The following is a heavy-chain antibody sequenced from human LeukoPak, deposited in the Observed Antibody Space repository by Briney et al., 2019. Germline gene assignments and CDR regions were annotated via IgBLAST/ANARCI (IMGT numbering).Heavy chain of an antibody. V-gene: IGHV4-34*01. Sequence: SETLSLTCAVYGGSFSGYYWSWIRQPPGKGLEWIGEINYSGSTNYNPSLKSRVTISVDTSKNQFSLKLSSVTAADTAVYYCARGRPTIFGVVIIFQPDYFDYWGRGTLVTVSS. D-gene: IGHD3-3*01. J-gene: IGHJ4*02. CDR3: ARGRPTIFGVVIIFQPDYFDY. CDR2: INYSGST. CDR1: GGSFSGYY.